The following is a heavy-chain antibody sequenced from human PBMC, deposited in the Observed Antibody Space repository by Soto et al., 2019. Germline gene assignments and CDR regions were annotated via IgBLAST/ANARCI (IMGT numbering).Heavy chain of an antibody. Sequence: SETLSLTCTVSGGSIGSYHWSWVRQPPGKGLEWIASVYYTGTTNYNPSLGSRVTISIDAPENQISLKLTSVPAADTAFYYCARDTVLTGMFDFWGQGTLVTVSS. CDR2: VYYTGTT. CDR3: ARDTVLTGMFDF. CDR1: GGSIGSYH. J-gene: IGHJ4*02. D-gene: IGHD4-17*01. V-gene: IGHV4-59*01.